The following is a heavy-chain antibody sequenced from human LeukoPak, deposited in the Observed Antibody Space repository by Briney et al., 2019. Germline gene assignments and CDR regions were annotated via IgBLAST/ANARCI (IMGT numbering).Heavy chain of an antibody. V-gene: IGHV3-21*01. CDR1: GFTFSSYS. CDR3: ARVAGVCSSTSCFFDY. J-gene: IGHJ4*02. D-gene: IGHD2-2*01. Sequence: PGGSLRLSCAASGFTFSSYSMNWVRQAPGKGLEWVSSISSSSSYIYYADSVKGRFTISRDNAKNSLYLQMNCLRAEDTAVYYCARVAGVCSSTSCFFDYWGQGTLVTVSS. CDR2: ISSSSSYI.